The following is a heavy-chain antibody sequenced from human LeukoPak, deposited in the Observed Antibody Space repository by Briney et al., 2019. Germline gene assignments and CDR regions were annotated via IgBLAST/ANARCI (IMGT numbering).Heavy chain of an antibody. V-gene: IGHV3-48*01. D-gene: IGHD5-12*01. CDR1: GFTFSSYS. CDR3: AREATDAFDI. J-gene: IGHJ3*02. CDR2: ISYSSSTI. Sequence: PGGSLRLSCAASGFTFSSYSMNWVRQAPGKGLEWVSYISYSSSTIYYADSVKGRFTISRDKARNSLFLQMNSLRAEDTAVYYCAREATDAFDIWGQGTMVTVSS.